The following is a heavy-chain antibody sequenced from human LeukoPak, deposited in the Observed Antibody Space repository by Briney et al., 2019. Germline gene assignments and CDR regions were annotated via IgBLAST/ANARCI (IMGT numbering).Heavy chain of an antibody. V-gene: IGHV4-4*07. J-gene: IGHJ4*02. CDR3: ARDLNGDYFDY. CDR2: IHASGTT. Sequence: SETLSLTCAVYGGSISSFYWSWIRQPAGKGLEWIGRIHASGTTNYNPSLKSRVTMSVDTSKNQFSLKLSPVTAADTAVYYCARDLNGDYFDYWGQGTLVTVSS. D-gene: IGHD4-17*01. CDR1: GGSISSFY.